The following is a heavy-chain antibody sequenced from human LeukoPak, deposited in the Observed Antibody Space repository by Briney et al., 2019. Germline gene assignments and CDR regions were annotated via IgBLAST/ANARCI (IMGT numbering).Heavy chain of an antibody. J-gene: IGHJ6*02. Sequence: ASVKVSCKASGYTFTSYGISWVRQAPGQGLEWMGWISAYNGNTNYAQKLQGRVTMTTDTSTSTAYMELRSLRSDDTAVYYCARDVSSSWYRYYYYGMDVWGQGTTVTVSS. CDR2: ISAYNGNT. CDR3: ARDVSSSWYRYYYYGMDV. D-gene: IGHD6-13*01. CDR1: GYTFTSYG. V-gene: IGHV1-18*01.